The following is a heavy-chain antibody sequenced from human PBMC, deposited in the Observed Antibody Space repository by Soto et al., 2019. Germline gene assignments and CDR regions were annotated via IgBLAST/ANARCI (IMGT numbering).Heavy chain of an antibody. CDR3: VRHGRSGGSSYSGWFDP. CDR1: GYTFANYW. J-gene: IGHJ5*02. V-gene: IGHV5-51*01. D-gene: IGHD2-15*01. Sequence: PXESVKISGEASGYTFANYWIGWVRQIPGKGLELMGIIYPIESDARYSPSFQGQVIISADKSINTAYLQWSSLRASDTAIYYCVRHGRSGGSSYSGWFDPWGQGTLVTVSS. CDR2: IYPIESDA.